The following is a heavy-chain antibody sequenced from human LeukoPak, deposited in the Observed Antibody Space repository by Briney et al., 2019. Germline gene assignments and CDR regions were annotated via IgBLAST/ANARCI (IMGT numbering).Heavy chain of an antibody. J-gene: IGHJ3*02. V-gene: IGHV3-53*01. D-gene: IGHD5-18*01. CDR3: ARVDTAMDAFDI. Sequence: PGGSLRLSCAASGFTVSSNYMSWVRQAPGKGLEWVSVIYSGGSTYYADSVKGRFTIPRDNSKNTLYLQMNSLRAEDTAVYYCARVDTAMDAFDIWGQGTMVTVSS. CDR1: GFTVSSNY. CDR2: IYSGGST.